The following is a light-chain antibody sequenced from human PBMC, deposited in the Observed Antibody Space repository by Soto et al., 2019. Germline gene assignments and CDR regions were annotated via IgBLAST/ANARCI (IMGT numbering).Light chain of an antibody. CDR2: AAS. Sequence: ERGMTQPPATWSVCPGEGATLSCRASESVRNNLAWYQHKSGQAPRLLIYAASTRATGVPARFSGSGSGTDFTLTISSLQSEDVAAYYCQQYENWPWTFGQGTKVDI. V-gene: IGKV3-15*01. CDR3: QQYENWPWT. CDR1: ESVRNN. J-gene: IGKJ1*01.